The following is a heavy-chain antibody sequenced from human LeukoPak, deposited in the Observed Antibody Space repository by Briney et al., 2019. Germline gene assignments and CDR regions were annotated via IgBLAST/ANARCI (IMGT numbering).Heavy chain of an antibody. J-gene: IGHJ4*02. V-gene: IGHV1-69*06. CDR1: GGTFSSYA. Sequence: GSSVKASCKASGGTFSSYAISWVRHAPGQGLEWMGGIIPIFGTANYAQKFQGRVTITADKSTSTAYMELSSLRSEDTAVYYCASARRGYSYGYSDYWGQGTLVTVSS. D-gene: IGHD5-18*01. CDR3: ASARRGYSYGYSDY. CDR2: IIPIFGTA.